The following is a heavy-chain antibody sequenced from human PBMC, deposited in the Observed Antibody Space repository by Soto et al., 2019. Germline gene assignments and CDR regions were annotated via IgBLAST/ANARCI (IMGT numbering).Heavy chain of an antibody. D-gene: IGHD3-9*01. Sequence: GGSLRLSCAASGFTFSSYAMSWVRQAPGKGLEWVSAISGSGGSTYYADSVKGRFTISRDNSKNTLYLQMNSLRAEDTAVYYCAKEGQYDIFWSPYQYYYGMDVWGQGTTVTVSS. CDR3: AKEGQYDIFWSPYQYYYGMDV. CDR2: ISGSGGST. V-gene: IGHV3-23*01. J-gene: IGHJ6*02. CDR1: GFTFSSYA.